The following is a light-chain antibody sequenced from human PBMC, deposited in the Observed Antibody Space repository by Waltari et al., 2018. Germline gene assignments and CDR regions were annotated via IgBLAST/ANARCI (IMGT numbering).Light chain of an antibody. J-gene: IGKJ1*01. Sequence: EIVLTQSPGTLSLSPGERATLSCRGSQSVDKYLAWYQQKPGQAPRLLIYHASIRATGIPDRFSGSGSGTDFSLTISRLEPEDFAVYYCQKYVNLPATFGQGTKVEIK. CDR2: HAS. V-gene: IGKV3-20*01. CDR3: QKYVNLPAT. CDR1: QSVDKY.